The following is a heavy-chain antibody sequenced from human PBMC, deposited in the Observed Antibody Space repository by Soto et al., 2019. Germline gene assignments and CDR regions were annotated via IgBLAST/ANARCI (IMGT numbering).Heavy chain of an antibody. J-gene: IGHJ1*01. D-gene: IGHD6-13*01. Sequence: GGSLRLSCAASGFTFSSYSMNWVRQAPGKGLEWVSYISSSSSTIYYADSVKGRFTISRDNAKNSLYLQMNSLRAEDTAVYYCARDLGSSWYPEYFQHWGQGTLLTVSS. CDR1: GFTFSSYS. CDR2: ISSSSSTI. V-gene: IGHV3-48*01. CDR3: ARDLGSSWYPEYFQH.